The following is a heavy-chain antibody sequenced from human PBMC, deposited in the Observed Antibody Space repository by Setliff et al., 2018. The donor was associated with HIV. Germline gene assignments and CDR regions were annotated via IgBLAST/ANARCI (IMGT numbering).Heavy chain of an antibody. J-gene: IGHJ6*03. D-gene: IGHD1-1*01. V-gene: IGHV4-39*01. CDR3: ERNMEIYYYYMDV. Sequence: SETLSLTCAVSAGSISSTYSWAWIRQAPGKGLEWIATLHNGGSTHYNPSLKSRVTMSVDTSKNQFSLKLSSVTAADTAVYYCERNMEIYYYYMDVWGKGTTVTVSS. CDR1: AGSISSTYS. CDR2: LHNGGST.